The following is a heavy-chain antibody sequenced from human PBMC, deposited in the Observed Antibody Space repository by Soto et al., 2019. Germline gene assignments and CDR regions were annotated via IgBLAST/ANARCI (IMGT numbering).Heavy chain of an antibody. V-gene: IGHV3-21*01. CDR2: ISSSSSYI. CDR3: ARESRSSFYGMDV. J-gene: IGHJ6*02. Sequence: EVQLVESGGGLVKPGGSLRLSCAASGFTFSSYSMNWVRQAPGKGLEWVSSISSSSSYIYYADSVKGRFTISRDNAKNSLYLQMNSLRAEDTAVYYCARESRSSFYGMDVWGQGTTVTVSS. CDR1: GFTFSSYS.